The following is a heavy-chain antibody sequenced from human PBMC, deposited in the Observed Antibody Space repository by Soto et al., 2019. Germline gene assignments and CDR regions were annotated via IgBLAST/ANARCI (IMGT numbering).Heavy chain of an antibody. Sequence: GSLRLSCAASGFTVSSNYMSWVRQAPGKGLEWVSVIYSGGSTYYADSVKGRFTISRDNSKNTLYLQMNSLRAEDTAVYYCARDRQGYCSGGSCSEDYYYYGMDVWGQGTTVTVSS. V-gene: IGHV3-53*01. CDR3: ARDRQGYCSGGSCSEDYYYYGMDV. D-gene: IGHD2-15*01. CDR1: GFTVSSNY. CDR2: IYSGGST. J-gene: IGHJ6*02.